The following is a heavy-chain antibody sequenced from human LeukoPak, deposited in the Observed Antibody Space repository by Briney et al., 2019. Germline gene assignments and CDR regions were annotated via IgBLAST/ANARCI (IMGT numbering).Heavy chain of an antibody. CDR3: ARGPTTVTRAFDY. CDR1: GGSISSGFYY. CDR2: IYISGST. V-gene: IGHV4-61*02. J-gene: IGHJ4*02. Sequence: SETLSLTCTVSGGSISSGFYYWSWIRQPAGKGLEWIGRIYISGSTNYNPSLKSRVTISVDTSKNQFSLKLSSVTAADTAVYYCARGPTTVTRAFDYWGQGTLVTVSS. D-gene: IGHD4-11*01.